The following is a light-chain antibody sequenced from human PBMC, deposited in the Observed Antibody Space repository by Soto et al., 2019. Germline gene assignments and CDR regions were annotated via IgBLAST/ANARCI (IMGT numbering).Light chain of an antibody. V-gene: IGKV1-6*01. J-gene: IGKJ1*01. CDR3: LQDFKYPRT. Sequence: AIQMTQSPSSLPASVGDRVTITCRASQDIRTELGWYQQKPGKAPRLLIYGTFSLQSGVPSRFSGSGSGTDFTLTISSLQPDDFATYYCLQDFKYPRTFGQGTKVEV. CDR1: QDIRTE. CDR2: GTF.